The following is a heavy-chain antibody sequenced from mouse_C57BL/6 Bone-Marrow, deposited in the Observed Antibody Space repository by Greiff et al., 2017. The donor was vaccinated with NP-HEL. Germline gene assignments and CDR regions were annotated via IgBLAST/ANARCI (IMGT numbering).Heavy chain of an antibody. V-gene: IGHV1-59*01. J-gene: IGHJ1*03. Sequence: QVQLQQPGAELVRPGTSVKLSCKASGYTFTSYWMHWVKQRPGQGLEWIGVIDPSDSYTNYNQKFKGQATLTLDTSSSTAYMQLSSLTSEDSAVYYCARGGWYHWYFDVWGTGTTVTVSS. CDR2: IDPSDSYT. D-gene: IGHD2-1*01. CDR3: ARGGWYHWYFDV. CDR1: GYTFTSYW.